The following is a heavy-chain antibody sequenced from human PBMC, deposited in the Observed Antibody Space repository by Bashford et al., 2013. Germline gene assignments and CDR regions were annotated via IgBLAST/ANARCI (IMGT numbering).Heavy chain of an antibody. CDR3: ARDGPVVGVWNAFDV. V-gene: IGHV1-2*02. J-gene: IGHJ3*01. Sequence: ASVKVSCKTSGYTFSDHYIHWVRQTPGQGLEWMGWLDPNSGGTNYAPKFQGRVTLTRDTSISTAYMELSRVRSDDTAVYFCARDGPVVGVWNAFDVWGQGTGGHRLL. CDR1: GYTFSDHY. CDR2: LDPNSGGT. D-gene: IGHD1-26*01.